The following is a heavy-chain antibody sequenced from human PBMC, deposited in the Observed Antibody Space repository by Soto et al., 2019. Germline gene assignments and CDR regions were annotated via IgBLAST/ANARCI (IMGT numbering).Heavy chain of an antibody. Sequence: SGTLALTCKVSGECMNTSGYYWDWNRQPPGKGLEWIGSIYSSGRTYYNTSLNSRVTISLDTAKNQIYLKLNSVTAADTAVHYCVRPATDHPAYYYSAMDVWGQGPTVTVSS. CDR2: IYSSGRT. CDR1: GECMNTSGYY. CDR3: VRPATDHPAYYYSAMDV. V-gene: IGHV4-39*01. J-gene: IGHJ6*02.